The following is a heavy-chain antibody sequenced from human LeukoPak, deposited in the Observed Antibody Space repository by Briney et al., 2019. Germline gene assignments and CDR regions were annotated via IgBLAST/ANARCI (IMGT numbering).Heavy chain of an antibody. J-gene: IGHJ6*03. CDR2: INHSGST. Sequence: SETLSLTCAVSGGSFSGYSWSWIRQPPGKGLEWIGEINHSGSTHYNPSLKSRVTISVDTSKNQFSLKLSSLTAADTAVYYCARRGHSSSWFSFYYHYMGVWGKRTTVTISS. D-gene: IGHD6-13*01. CDR1: GGSFSGYS. CDR3: ARRGHSSSWFSFYYHYMGV. V-gene: IGHV4-34*01.